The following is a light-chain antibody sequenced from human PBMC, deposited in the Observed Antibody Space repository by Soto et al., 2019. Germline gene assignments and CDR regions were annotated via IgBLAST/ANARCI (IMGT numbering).Light chain of an antibody. V-gene: IGKV1-27*01. CDR3: QKYSRASFT. CDR1: QGIATY. J-gene: IGKJ3*01. Sequence: DIQMTQSPSSLSASVGDRATITCRASQGIATYLAWYQQKPGQVPKLLIFAASTLQSGVPSRFSGSGSGTDFTLTISRLQPEDVATYFCQKYSRASFTFGPGTKVDIK. CDR2: AAS.